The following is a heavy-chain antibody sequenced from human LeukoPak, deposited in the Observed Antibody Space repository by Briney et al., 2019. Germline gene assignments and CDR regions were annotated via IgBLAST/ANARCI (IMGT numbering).Heavy chain of an antibody. J-gene: IGHJ4*02. Sequence: SETLSLTCTVSGGSISSGSYYWSWIRQPAGKGLEWIGRIYTSGSTNYNPSLKSRVTISVDTSKNQFSLKLSSVTAADTAVYYCAREKAAVAGMLDYWGQGTLVTVSS. CDR1: GGSISSGSYY. V-gene: IGHV4-61*02. CDR3: AREKAAVAGMLDY. D-gene: IGHD6-19*01. CDR2: IYTSGST.